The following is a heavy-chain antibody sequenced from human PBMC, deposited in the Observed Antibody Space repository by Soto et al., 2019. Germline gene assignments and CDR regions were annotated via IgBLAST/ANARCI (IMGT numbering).Heavy chain of an antibody. D-gene: IGHD2-15*01. V-gene: IGHV1-18*01. Sequence: QVQLVQSGAEVKKPGASVKVSCKASGYTFTSYGISWVRQAPGQGLEWMGWISAYNGNTNYAQKLQGRVTMTTDTSTSTADSGLRGLRSGGTAVYYCARDPYCSGGSCYRDVSYYYYYGMDVWGQGTTVTVSS. CDR2: ISAYNGNT. CDR3: ARDPYCSGGSCYRDVSYYYYYGMDV. CDR1: GYTFTSYG. J-gene: IGHJ6*02.